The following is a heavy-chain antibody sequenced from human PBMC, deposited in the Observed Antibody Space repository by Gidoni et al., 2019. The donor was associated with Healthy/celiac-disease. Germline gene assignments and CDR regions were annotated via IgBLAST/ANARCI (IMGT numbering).Heavy chain of an antibody. D-gene: IGHD3-3*01. CDR1: GYSISSGYY. V-gene: IGHV4-38-2*01. J-gene: IGHJ5*02. CDR2: IYHSGST. Sequence: QVQLQESGPGLVKPSETLSLTCAVSGYSISSGYYWGWIRQPPGKGLEWIGSIYHSGSTYYTPSLKSRVTISVDTSKNQFSLKLSSVTAADTAVYYCARIEDFGPNWFDPWGQGTLVTVSS. CDR3: ARIEDFGPNWFDP.